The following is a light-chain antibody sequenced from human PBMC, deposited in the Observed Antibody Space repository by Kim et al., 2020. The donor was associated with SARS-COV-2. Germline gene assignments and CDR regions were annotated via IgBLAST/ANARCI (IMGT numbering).Light chain of an antibody. CDR3: HVWDSNTAV. Sequence: SYELTQPLSESVALGQTARITCGGSSIGAKSVHWYQKKPGQAPVLVIYRDRNRPSGIPERFSGSNSGNTATLTISRAQAGDEADYYCHVWDSNTAVFGGGTQLTVL. CDR2: RDR. J-gene: IGLJ3*02. V-gene: IGLV3-9*01. CDR1: SIGAKS.